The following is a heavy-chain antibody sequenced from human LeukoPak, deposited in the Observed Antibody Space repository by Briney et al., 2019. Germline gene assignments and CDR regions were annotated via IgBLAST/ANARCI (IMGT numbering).Heavy chain of an antibody. D-gene: IGHD3-9*01. CDR2: IIPILGIA. V-gene: IGHV1-69*10. CDR1: GGTFSSYA. Sequence: VKVSCKASGGTFSSYAISWVRQAPGQGLEWMGRIIPILGIANYAQKFQGRVTITADKSTSTAYMELSSLRSDDTAVYYCARGPVLRYFDWLLLTFDYWGQGTLVTVSS. J-gene: IGHJ4*02. CDR3: ARGPVLRYFDWLLLTFDY.